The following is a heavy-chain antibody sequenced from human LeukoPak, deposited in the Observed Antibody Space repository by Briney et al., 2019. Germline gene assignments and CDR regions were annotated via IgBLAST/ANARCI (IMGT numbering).Heavy chain of an antibody. CDR2: ISSSGSTI. CDR1: GFTFSSYG. CDR3: AKDHYGGSGVTSLPAY. D-gene: IGHD4-23*01. J-gene: IGHJ4*02. V-gene: IGHV3-48*01. Sequence: PGGSLRLSCAASGFTFSSYGMNWVRQAPGKGLEWVSYISSSGSTIYYADSVKGRFTISRDNSKNTLYLQMNSLRAEDTAVYYCAKDHYGGSGVTSLPAYWGQGTLVTVSS.